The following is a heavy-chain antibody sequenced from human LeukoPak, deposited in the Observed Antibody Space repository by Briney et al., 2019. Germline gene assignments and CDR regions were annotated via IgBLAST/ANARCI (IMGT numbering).Heavy chain of an antibody. CDR3: ARQEESGYDFWSGYGPYYFDY. CDR2: IYYSGST. D-gene: IGHD3-3*01. J-gene: IGHJ4*02. Sequence: SETLSLTCTVSGGSISSSSYYWGWIRQPPGKGLEWIGSIYYSGSTYYNPSLKSRVTISVDTSKNQFSLKLSSVTAADTAVYYCARQEESGYDFWSGYGPYYFDYWGQGTLVTVSS. CDR1: GGSISSSSYY. V-gene: IGHV4-39*01.